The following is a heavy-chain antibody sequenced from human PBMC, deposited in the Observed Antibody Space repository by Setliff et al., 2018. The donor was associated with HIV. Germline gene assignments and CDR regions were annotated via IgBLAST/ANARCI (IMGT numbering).Heavy chain of an antibody. CDR1: GFMFSDHY. D-gene: IGHD6-25*01. J-gene: IGHJ4*02. Sequence: PGGSLRLSCAASGFMFSDHYMDWVRQAPGKGLEWISYLNNDGTTIYYADSVRGRFTISRDNARDSLYLQMNSLRAEDTAVYYCVRDTTSGWMLTNWGQGTLVTV. CDR3: VRDTTSGWMLTN. V-gene: IGHV3-11*04. CDR2: LNNDGTTI.